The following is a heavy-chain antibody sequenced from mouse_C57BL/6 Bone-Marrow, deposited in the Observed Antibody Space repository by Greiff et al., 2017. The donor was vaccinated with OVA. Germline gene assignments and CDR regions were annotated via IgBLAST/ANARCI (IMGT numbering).Heavy chain of an antibody. D-gene: IGHD1-1*01. Sequence: VQLQQSGPGLVQPSQSLSITCTVSGFSLTSYGVHWVRQSPGKGLEWLGVIWRGGSTAYNAAFMSRLGINKDNSKSQVFFKMNSLQADDTAIYYCAKRAYRYGWFAYWGQGTLVTVSA. CDR2: IWRGGST. J-gene: IGHJ3*01. CDR1: GFSLTSYG. CDR3: AKRAYRYGWFAY. V-gene: IGHV2-5*01.